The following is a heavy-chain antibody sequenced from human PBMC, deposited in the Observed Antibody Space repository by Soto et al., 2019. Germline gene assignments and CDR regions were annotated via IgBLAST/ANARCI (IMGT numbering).Heavy chain of an antibody. CDR1: GGTFSSYS. CDR3: ARDGGRHSGGIDY. J-gene: IGHJ4*01. D-gene: IGHD1-26*01. V-gene: IGHV1-69*01. Sequence: QVQLVQSGAEVKKPGSSVKVSCKASGGTFSSYSINWVRQAPGQGHEWMGEIIPIFGTANYAQKFQGRVTSTADESTSTAYMELSSLRSEDTAVYYCARDGGRHSGGIDYWGHGPRVNVSS. CDR2: IIPIFGTA.